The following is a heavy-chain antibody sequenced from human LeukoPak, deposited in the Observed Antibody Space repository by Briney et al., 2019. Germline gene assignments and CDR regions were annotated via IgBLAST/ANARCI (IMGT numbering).Heavy chain of an antibody. V-gene: IGHV4-39*01. D-gene: IGHD1-1*01. J-gene: IGHJ4*02. CDR2: IYYSGRT. Sequence: TTSETLSLTCTVSGGSISSSSDFWGWVRQPPGKGLEWIGSIYYSGRTYNNPSPKSRVTISVDTSKNQFSLKLSSVTAADTAVYYCARHRWDGTFNFDYWGQGTLVPVSS. CDR3: ARHRWDGTFNFDY. CDR1: GGSISSSSDF.